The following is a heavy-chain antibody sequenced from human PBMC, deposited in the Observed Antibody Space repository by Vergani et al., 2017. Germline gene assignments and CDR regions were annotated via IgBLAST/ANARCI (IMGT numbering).Heavy chain of an antibody. Sequence: EVQLVESGGGLVQPGRSLRLSCTASGFTFGDYAMSWFRQAPGKGLEWVGFIRSKAYGGTTEYAASVKGRFTISRDESKSIAYLQMNSLKTEDTAVYYCSATTVTTRDYWGQGTLVTGSS. CDR1: GFTFGDYA. D-gene: IGHD4-17*01. V-gene: IGHV3-49*03. CDR3: SATTVTTRDY. CDR2: IRSKAYGGTT. J-gene: IGHJ4*02.